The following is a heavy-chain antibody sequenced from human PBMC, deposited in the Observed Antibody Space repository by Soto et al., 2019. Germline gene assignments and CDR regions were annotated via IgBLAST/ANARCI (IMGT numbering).Heavy chain of an antibody. J-gene: IGHJ5*02. CDR2: ISSDGSTR. Sequence: LXLSCTAPKVTFRRYWMHWVRQATGRGLMWVSRISSDGSTRTYADSVMGRFTISRDNAKNTLYLQMNSLRAEDSDVYFCVGGFNPHRNTTEGGWQGGWFDPWGEGTLVTVSS. CDR1: KVTFRRYW. V-gene: IGHV3-74*01. CDR3: VGGFNPHRNTTEGGWQGGWFDP. D-gene: IGHD4-17*01.